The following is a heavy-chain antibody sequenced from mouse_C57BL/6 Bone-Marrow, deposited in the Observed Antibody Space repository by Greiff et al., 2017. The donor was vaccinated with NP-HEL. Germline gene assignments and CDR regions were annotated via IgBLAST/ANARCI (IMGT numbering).Heavy chain of an antibody. CDR1: GFTIKDDY. V-gene: IGHV14-4*01. J-gene: IGHJ4*01. Sequence: EVQLQQSGAELVRPGASVKLSCTASGFTIKDDYMHWVKQRPEQGLEWIGWIDPENGDTEYASKFQGKATITADTSSNTAYLQLSSLTSEDTAVYYCTTGKFAAVVGGGGQGTSVTVSS. CDR3: TTGKFAAVVGG. D-gene: IGHD1-1*01. CDR2: IDPENGDT.